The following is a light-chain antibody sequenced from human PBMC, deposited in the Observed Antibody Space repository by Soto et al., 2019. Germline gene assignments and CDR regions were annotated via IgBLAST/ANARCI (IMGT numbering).Light chain of an antibody. V-gene: IGKV4-1*01. CDR3: QQYYSTPS. CDR2: WAS. CDR1: QSVLYSSNNKNY. J-gene: IGKJ2*01. Sequence: DIVMTQSPDSLAVSLGERATINCKSSQSVLYSSNNKNYLAWYQQKSGQPPKLLIYWASTRESGVPDRFSGSGSRTDFTLTISSLQAEDVAVYYCQQYYSTPSFGQGTKLEIK.